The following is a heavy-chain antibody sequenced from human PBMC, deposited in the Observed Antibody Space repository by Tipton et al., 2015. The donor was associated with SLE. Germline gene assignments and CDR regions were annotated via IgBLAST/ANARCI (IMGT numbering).Heavy chain of an antibody. CDR2: IYYSGST. D-gene: IGHD5-24*01. V-gene: IGHV4-59*02. CDR3: ARKMSNYYGMDV. J-gene: IGHJ6*02. CDR1: GGSVNRYY. Sequence: TLSLTCSVSGGSVNRYYWSWIRQAPGKGLEWVGHIYYSGSTNYNPSLKSRVTILVDTSKNQFSLKLDSVTAADTAVYYCARKMSNYYGMDVWGQGTTVTVSS.